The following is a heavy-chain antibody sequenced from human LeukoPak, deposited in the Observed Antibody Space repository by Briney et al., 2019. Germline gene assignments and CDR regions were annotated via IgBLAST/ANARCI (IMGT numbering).Heavy chain of an antibody. CDR3: ARDLYGDYGTFRRFGRFDP. V-gene: IGHV4-61*02. CDR1: GGSISSGSYY. Sequence: SQTLSLTCTVSGGSISSGSYYLSWIRQPAGKGLEWIGRIYTSGSTNYNPSLKSRVTISVDTSKNQFSLKLSSVTAADTAVYYCARDLYGDYGTFRRFGRFDPWGQGTLVTVSS. CDR2: IYTSGST. J-gene: IGHJ5*02. D-gene: IGHD4-17*01.